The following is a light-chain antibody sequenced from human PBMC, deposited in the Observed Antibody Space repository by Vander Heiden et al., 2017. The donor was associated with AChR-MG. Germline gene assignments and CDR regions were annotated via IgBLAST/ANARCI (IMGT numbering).Light chain of an antibody. J-gene: IGKJ5*01. V-gene: IGKV3-11*01. Sequence: EIVLTQSPATLSLSPGERATLSCRASQSVSSYLAWYQQKPGQAPRLLIYDASNRATGIPARFSGSGYGTDFTLTISSLEPEDFAVYYCQQRSNWPPITFGQGRRLEIK. CDR1: QSVSSY. CDR3: QQRSNWPPIT. CDR2: DAS.